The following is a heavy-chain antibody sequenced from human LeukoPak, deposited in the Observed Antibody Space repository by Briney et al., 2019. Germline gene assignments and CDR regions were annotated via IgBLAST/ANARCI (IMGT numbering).Heavy chain of an antibody. D-gene: IGHD4-17*01. CDR3: ARVVGFYGDYGGDALDI. CDR2: IYYSGST. V-gene: IGHV4-39*07. J-gene: IGHJ3*02. Sequence: SETLSLTCTVSGGSISSSSYYWGWIRQPPGKGLEWIGSIYYSGSTYYNPSLKSRVTISVDTSKNQFSLKLSSVTAADTAVYYCARVVGFYGDYGGDALDIWGQGTMVTVSS. CDR1: GGSISSSSYY.